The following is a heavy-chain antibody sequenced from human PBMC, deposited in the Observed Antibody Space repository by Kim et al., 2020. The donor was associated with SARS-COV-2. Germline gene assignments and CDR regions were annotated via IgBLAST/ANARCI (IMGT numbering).Heavy chain of an antibody. CDR2: INPSGGST. CDR3: ARDLVGCSGGSCYFLMDV. CDR1: GYTFTSYY. V-gene: IGHV1-46*01. J-gene: IGHJ6*02. Sequence: ASVKVSCKASGYTFTSYYMHWVRQALGQGLEWMGIINPSGGSTSYAQKFQGRVTMTRDTSTSTVYMELSSLRSEDTAVYYCARDLVGCSGGSCYFLMDVWGQGTTVTVSS. D-gene: IGHD2-15*01.